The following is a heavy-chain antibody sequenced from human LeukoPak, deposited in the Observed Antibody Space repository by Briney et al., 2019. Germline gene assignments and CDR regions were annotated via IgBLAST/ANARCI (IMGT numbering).Heavy chain of an antibody. CDR1: GGSISSYY. D-gene: IGHD1-26*01. CDR3: ARSSSGSPGSVDY. CDR2: IYYSGST. J-gene: IGHJ4*02. Sequence: SETLSLTCTVSGGSISSYYWSWIRQPPGKGLEWIGYIYYSGSTNYNPSLKSRVTISVDTSKNQFSLKLSSVTAADTAVYYCARSSSGSPGSVDYWGQGTLVTVSS. V-gene: IGHV4-59*12.